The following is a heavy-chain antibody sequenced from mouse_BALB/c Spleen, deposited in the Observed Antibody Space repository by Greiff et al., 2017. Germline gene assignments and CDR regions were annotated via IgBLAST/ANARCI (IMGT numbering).Heavy chain of an antibody. J-gene: IGHJ4*01. Sequence: QVQLKESGPGLVAPSQSLSITCTVSGFSLTSYGVHWVRQPPGKGLEWLGVIWAGGSTNYNSALMSRLSISKDNSKSQVFLKMNSLQTDDTAMYYCARDSGDGYDAMDYWGQGTSVTVSS. CDR3: ARDSGDGYDAMDY. CDR1: GFSLTSYG. D-gene: IGHD2-3*01. V-gene: IGHV2-9*02. CDR2: IWAGGST.